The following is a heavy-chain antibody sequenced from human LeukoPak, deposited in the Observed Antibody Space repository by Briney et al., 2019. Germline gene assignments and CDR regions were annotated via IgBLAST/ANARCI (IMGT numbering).Heavy chain of an antibody. CDR2: IYYSGST. Sequence: SETLSLTCTVSGGSISSSSYYWGWIRQPPGKGLEWIGYIYYSGSTNYTPSLKSRVTMSVDTSKNQFSLKLTSVTAADTAVYYCARLLHPGSSWWYFDLWGRGTLVTVSS. D-gene: IGHD6-13*01. CDR1: GGSISSSSYY. CDR3: ARLLHPGSSWWYFDL. J-gene: IGHJ2*01. V-gene: IGHV4-61*05.